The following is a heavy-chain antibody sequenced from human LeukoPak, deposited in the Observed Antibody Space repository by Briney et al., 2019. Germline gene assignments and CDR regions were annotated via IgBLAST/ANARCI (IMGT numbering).Heavy chain of an antibody. CDR2: INWNGGST. Sequence: GGSLRLSCAASGFTFSNAWMSWVRQAPGKGLEWVSGINWNGGSTGYADSVKGRFTISRDNAKNSLYLQMNSLRAEDTALYYCARVGATSYYFDYWGQGTLVTVSS. V-gene: IGHV3-20*04. D-gene: IGHD1-26*01. CDR1: GFTFSNAW. CDR3: ARVGATSYYFDY. J-gene: IGHJ4*02.